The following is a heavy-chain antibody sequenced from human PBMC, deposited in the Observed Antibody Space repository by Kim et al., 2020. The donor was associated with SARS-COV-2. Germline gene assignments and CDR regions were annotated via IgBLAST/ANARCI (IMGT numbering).Heavy chain of an antibody. D-gene: IGHD2-2*01. Sequence: SETLSLTCTVSGGSISNYYWSWIRQPPGKGLEWIGYIYYSGNTNYNPSLKSRVTISVDTSKNQCSLELSSVTAADTALYYCARSSTSWNRYFDYWGQGALVTVSS. CDR1: GGSISNYY. CDR2: IYYSGNT. CDR3: ARSSTSWNRYFDY. J-gene: IGHJ4*02. V-gene: IGHV4-59*13.